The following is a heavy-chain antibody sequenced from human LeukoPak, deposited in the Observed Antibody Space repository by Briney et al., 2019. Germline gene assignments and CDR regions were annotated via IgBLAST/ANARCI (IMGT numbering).Heavy chain of an antibody. J-gene: IGHJ6*03. Sequence: GGSLRLSCAASGFTFSTYWMHWVRQAPGKGLEWVSRIKTDGSIKSSADAVKGRFTISRDNAKNTLYLQMDSLRPEDTAVYYCARVSRPYYYMDVWGKGTTVTVSS. CDR2: IKTDGSIK. CDR3: ARVSRPYYYMDV. CDR1: GFTFSTYW. V-gene: IGHV3-74*01. D-gene: IGHD6-6*01.